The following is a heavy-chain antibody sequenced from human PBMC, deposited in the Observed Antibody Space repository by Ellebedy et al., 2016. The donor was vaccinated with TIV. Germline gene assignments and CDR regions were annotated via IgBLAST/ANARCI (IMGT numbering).Heavy chain of an antibody. CDR2: INPASGNS. CDR1: GYTFTSYF. V-gene: IGHV1-46*01. J-gene: IGHJ4*02. Sequence: ASVKVSCKASGYTFTSYFLYWVRQAPGQGLEWMGMINPASGNSNYAQKFQGRVAMTRDTSTNTVYMELSSLRSEDTAVYYYARGDNYYYDSSGYYYNYWGQGTLVTVSS. CDR3: ARGDNYYYDSSGYYYNY. D-gene: IGHD3-22*01.